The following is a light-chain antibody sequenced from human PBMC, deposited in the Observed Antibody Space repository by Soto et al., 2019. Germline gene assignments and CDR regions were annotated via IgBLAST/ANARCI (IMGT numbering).Light chain of an antibody. CDR3: QQNYRATPWT. J-gene: IGKJ1*01. Sequence: DIQMTQSPSSLSASVGDRITIACRESQSISRYLNWYQHKPGKAPKLLINAASSLERGVPSRFSGGGSGTDFTLNISSLQPDDFATYYCQQNYRATPWTFGQGTKVDI. CDR1: QSISRY. V-gene: IGKV1-39*01. CDR2: AAS.